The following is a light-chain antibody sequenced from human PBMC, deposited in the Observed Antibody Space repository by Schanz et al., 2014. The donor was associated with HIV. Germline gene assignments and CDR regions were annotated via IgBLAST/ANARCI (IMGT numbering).Light chain of an antibody. CDR1: QSISGW. V-gene: IGKV1-5*03. J-gene: IGKJ2*01. Sequence: DIQMTQSPSTLSASVGDRITITCRASQSISGWLAWYQQKPGEAPNLLISEASTLKSGVPSRFSGTGSGTEFTLTISSLHPDDFATYFCLHYNDFTSTFGQGTKLEIK. CDR2: EAS. CDR3: LHYNDFTST.